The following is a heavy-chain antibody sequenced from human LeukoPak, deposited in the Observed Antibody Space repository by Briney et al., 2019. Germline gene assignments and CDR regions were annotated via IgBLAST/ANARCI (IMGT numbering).Heavy chain of an antibody. D-gene: IGHD2-21*02. CDR2: ISSNGGST. J-gene: IGHJ4*02. CDR1: GFTFSSYA. CDR3: VKGIVVVTARAFDY. Sequence: GGSLRLSCSASGFTFSSYAMHWVRQAPGKGLEYVSAISSNGGSTYYADSVKGRFTISRDNSKNTLCLQMSSLRPEDTTVYYCVKGIVVVTARAFDYWGQGTLVTVSS. V-gene: IGHV3-64D*06.